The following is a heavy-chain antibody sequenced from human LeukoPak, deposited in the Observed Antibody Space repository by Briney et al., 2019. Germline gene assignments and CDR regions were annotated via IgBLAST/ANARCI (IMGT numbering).Heavy chain of an antibody. V-gene: IGHV1-24*01. CDR3: TTSLNYYGMDV. J-gene: IGHJ6*02. CDR2: FDPEDGET. Sequence: GASVKVSCKVSGYTLTELSMHWVRQAPGKGLEWMGGFDPEDGETIYAQKFQGRVTMTTDTSTSTAYMELRSLRSDDTAVYYCTTSLNYYGMDVWGQGTTVTVPS. CDR1: GYTLTELS.